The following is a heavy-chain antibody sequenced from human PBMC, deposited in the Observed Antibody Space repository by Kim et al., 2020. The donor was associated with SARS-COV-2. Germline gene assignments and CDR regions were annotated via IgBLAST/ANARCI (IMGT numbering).Heavy chain of an antibody. CDR3: ARDTVDTAMALGS. D-gene: IGHD5-18*01. CDR1: GGTFSSYA. V-gene: IGHV1-69*13. Sequence: SVKVSCKASGGTFSSYAISWVRQAPGQGLEWMGGIIPIFGTANYAQKFQGRVTITADESTSTAYMELSSLRSEDTAVYYCARDTVDTAMALGSWGQGTLVTVSS. J-gene: IGHJ5*02. CDR2: IIPIFGTA.